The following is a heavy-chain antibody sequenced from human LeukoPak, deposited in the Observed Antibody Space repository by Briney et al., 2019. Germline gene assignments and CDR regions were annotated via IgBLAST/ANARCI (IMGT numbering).Heavy chain of an antibody. D-gene: IGHD1-26*01. CDR1: GFTFSLYW. Sequence: GGSLRLSCAASGFTFSLYWMSWVRQAPGKGLEWVANIKQDESEIYYVDSVKGRFTISRDNAKNSLYLQMNGLRAEDTAMYYCARVSDSGSYFHYWGQGSLVTVSS. V-gene: IGHV3-7*01. J-gene: IGHJ4*02. CDR3: ARVSDSGSYFHY. CDR2: IKQDESEI.